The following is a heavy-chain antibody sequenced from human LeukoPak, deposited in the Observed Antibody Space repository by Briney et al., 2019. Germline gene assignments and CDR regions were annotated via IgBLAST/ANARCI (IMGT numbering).Heavy chain of an antibody. Sequence: ASVKVSCKASGYTFTSYGISWVRQAPGQGLEWMGWISAYNGNTNYAQKLQGRVTMTTDTSTSTAYMGLRSLRSDDTAVYYCARDIVVVVAATAPFDYWGQGTLVTVSS. CDR3: ARDIVVVVAATAPFDY. D-gene: IGHD2-15*01. CDR2: ISAYNGNT. V-gene: IGHV1-18*01. CDR1: GYTFTSYG. J-gene: IGHJ4*02.